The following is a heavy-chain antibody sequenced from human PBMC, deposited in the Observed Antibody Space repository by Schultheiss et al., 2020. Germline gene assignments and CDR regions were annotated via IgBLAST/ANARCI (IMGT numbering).Heavy chain of an antibody. D-gene: IGHD3-10*01. Sequence: SQTLSLTCTVSGGPISSGGYYWSWIRQHPGKGLEWIGYIYYSGSTYYNPSLKSRVTISVDTSKNQFSLKLSSVTAADTAVYYCARLKSLSGWFDPWGQGTLVTVSS. V-gene: IGHV4-31*03. J-gene: IGHJ5*02. CDR2: IYYSGST. CDR1: GGPISSGGYY. CDR3: ARLKSLSGWFDP.